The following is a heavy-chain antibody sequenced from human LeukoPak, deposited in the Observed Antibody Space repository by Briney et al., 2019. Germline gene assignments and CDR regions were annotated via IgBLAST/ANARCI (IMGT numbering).Heavy chain of an antibody. V-gene: IGHV1-46*01. CDR1: GYIFTRYY. Sequence: ASVKVSCKASGYIFTRYYVHWVRQAPGQGLEWMGMINPSSGDTSYTQKFQDRVTMTRDTSTSTAYMELSSLRSEDTAVYYCARDRLSGGEQLVRMGRWFDPRGQGTLVTVSS. CDR3: ARDRLSGGEQLVRMGRWFDP. J-gene: IGHJ5*02. CDR2: INPSSGDT. D-gene: IGHD6-6*01.